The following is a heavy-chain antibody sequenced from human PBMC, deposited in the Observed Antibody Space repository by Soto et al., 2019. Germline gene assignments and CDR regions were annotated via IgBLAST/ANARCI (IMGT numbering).Heavy chain of an antibody. CDR3: ARGLDY. D-gene: IGHD6-19*01. V-gene: IGHV3-7*04. Sequence: EVPLVESGGGLVQPGGSLRLSCAASGFTCSSYWMSWVRQAPGKGLEWVANIKQDGSEKYYVDSVKGRFTISRDNAKNSLYLQMTGLRAEDTAVYYCARGLDYWGQGTMVTVSS. CDR2: IKQDGSEK. J-gene: IGHJ4*02. CDR1: GFTCSSYW.